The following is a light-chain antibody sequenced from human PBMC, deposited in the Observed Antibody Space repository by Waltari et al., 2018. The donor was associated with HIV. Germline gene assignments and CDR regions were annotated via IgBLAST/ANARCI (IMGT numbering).Light chain of an antibody. CDR2: DVD. J-gene: IGLJ2*01. CDR1: SSDISTYNF. Sequence: QSALTQPASVSGSPGQSITISCSGTSSDISTYNFVSWYQKHPDKAPKLLIYDVDTRPPGVPRRLSGSKAGDTASLTISAIQADDEADYFCSSYTTTNTVVFGGGTKVSVL. CDR3: SSYTTTNTVV. V-gene: IGLV2-14*03.